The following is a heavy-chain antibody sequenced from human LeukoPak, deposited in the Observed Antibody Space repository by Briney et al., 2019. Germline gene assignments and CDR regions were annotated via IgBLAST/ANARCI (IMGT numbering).Heavy chain of an antibody. CDR1: GYTFSRYI. CDR3: ARAGEIAAAGTLYNWVDP. CDR2: INPNSGGT. D-gene: IGHD6-13*01. Sequence: ASVKVPCKASGYTFSRYIVIWLRQAPGQGLEWMGWINPNSGGTNYAQKFQGRVTMTRDTSISTAYMELSRLRSDDTAAYYCARAGEIAAAGTLYNWVDPWGQGTLVTVSS. J-gene: IGHJ5*02. V-gene: IGHV1-2*02.